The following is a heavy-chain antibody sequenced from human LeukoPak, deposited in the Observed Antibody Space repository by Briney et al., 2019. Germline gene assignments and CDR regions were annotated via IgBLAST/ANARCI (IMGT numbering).Heavy chain of an antibody. CDR3: ARSKGYSSGYFDL. V-gene: IGHV1-69*02. CDR2: IIPVLGIA. CDR1: GGTLSSYS. J-gene: IGHJ4*03. Sequence: SVKVSCKASGGTLSSYSVSWVRQAPGQGLEWMGRIIPVLGIANYAQQFQGRVTISADKFTGTAYMELSSLRSEDTATYYCARSKGYSSGYFDLWGQGTTVTVSS. D-gene: IGHD6-19*01.